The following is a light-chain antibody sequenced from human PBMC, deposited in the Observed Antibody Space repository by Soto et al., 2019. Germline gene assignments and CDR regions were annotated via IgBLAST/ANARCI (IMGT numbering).Light chain of an antibody. J-gene: IGKJ4*01. Sequence: EIVLTQSPGTLSLSPGERATLSCRASQSVSSSYLAWYQQKPGQAPRLLIYGASSRATGIPDRFSGSGSGTDFTLTISRLAPEDCAVYYCQQDGSSPLTFGGGTKVEIK. CDR2: GAS. CDR1: QSVSSSY. V-gene: IGKV3-20*01. CDR3: QQDGSSPLT.